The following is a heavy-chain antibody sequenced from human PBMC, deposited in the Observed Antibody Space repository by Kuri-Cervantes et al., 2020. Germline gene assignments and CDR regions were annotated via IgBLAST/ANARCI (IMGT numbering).Heavy chain of an antibody. J-gene: IGHJ4*02. V-gene: IGHV3-30-3*01. CDR1: GFTFSSYA. CDR3: ARVLWRYSSGPFDY. CDR2: ISYDGSNK. D-gene: IGHD6-19*01. Sequence: GESLKISCEASGFTFSSYAMHWVSQAPGKGLEWVAVISYDGSNKYYADSVKGRFTISRDNSKNTLYLQMNSLRAEDTAVYYCARVLWRYSSGPFDYWGQGTLVTVSS.